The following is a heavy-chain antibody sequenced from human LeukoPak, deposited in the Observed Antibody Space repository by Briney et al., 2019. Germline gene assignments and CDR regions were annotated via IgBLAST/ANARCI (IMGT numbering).Heavy chain of an antibody. J-gene: IGHJ5*02. CDR3: ATISPDILTGYYYNWFDP. Sequence: ASVKVSCKVSGYTLTELSMHWVRQAPGKGLEWMGGFDPEDGETIYAQKFQGRVTMTEDTSTDTAYMELSSLRSEDTAVYYCATISPDILTGYYYNWFDPWGQGILVTVSS. CDR2: FDPEDGET. CDR1: GYTLTELS. D-gene: IGHD3-9*01. V-gene: IGHV1-24*01.